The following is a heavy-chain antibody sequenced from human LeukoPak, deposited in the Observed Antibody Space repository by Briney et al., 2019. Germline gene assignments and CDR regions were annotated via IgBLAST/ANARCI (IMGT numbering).Heavy chain of an antibody. CDR3: ARDFQGGATDY. J-gene: IGHJ4*02. Sequence: PGGSLRLSCAASGFTFSGYWMSWVRQAPGKGLEWVANIKQDGSEKYYVDSVKGRFTISRDNAKNSLYLQMNSLRAEDTAVYYCARDFQGGATDYWGQGTLVTVSS. CDR2: IKQDGSEK. V-gene: IGHV3-7*01. CDR1: GFTFSGYW. D-gene: IGHD1-26*01.